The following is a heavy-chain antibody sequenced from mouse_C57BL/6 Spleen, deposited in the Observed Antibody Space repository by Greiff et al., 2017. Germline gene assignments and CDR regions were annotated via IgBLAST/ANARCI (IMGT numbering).Heavy chain of an antibody. J-gene: IGHJ2*01. Sequence: VQLQQSGAELVKPGASVKISCKASGYAFSSYWMNWVKQRPGTGLEWIGQIYPGAGDTNYNGKFKGKATLTADNSSSTAYMQLSSLTSEDSAVYFCARWGWDGPFDYWGQGTTLTVSS. D-gene: IGHD4-1*01. CDR3: ARWGWDGPFDY. CDR1: GYAFSSYW. V-gene: IGHV1-80*01. CDR2: IYPGAGDT.